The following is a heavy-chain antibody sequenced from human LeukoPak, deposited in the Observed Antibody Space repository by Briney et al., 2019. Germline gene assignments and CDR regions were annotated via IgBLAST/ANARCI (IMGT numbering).Heavy chain of an antibody. J-gene: IGHJ2*01. CDR2: IYYNGST. CDR1: GGSISSYY. V-gene: IGHV4-59*01. D-gene: IGHD3-3*01. CDR3: ARDHVLRGRGCFDL. Sequence: PSETLSLTCTVSGGSISSYYWSWIRQPPGKGLEWVGYIYYNGSTNYNPSLKSRVTISVDTSKDQFSLKLSSVTAADTAVYYCARDHVLRGRGCFDLWGRGTLVTVSS.